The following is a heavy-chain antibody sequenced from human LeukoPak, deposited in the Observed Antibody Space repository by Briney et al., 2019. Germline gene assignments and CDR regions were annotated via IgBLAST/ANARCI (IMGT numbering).Heavy chain of an antibody. V-gene: IGHV4-39*01. CDR3: ARHKRPARYSSGWYMDY. CDR1: GGTISSSSNY. D-gene: IGHD6-19*01. CDR2: IYYSGST. Sequence: SETLSLTCTVSGGTISSSSNYWGWIRQPPGKGLEWIGSIYYSGSTYYNPSLKSRVTISVDTSKNQFSLKLSSVTAADTAVYYCARHKRPARYSSGWYMDYWGQGTLVTVSS. J-gene: IGHJ4*02.